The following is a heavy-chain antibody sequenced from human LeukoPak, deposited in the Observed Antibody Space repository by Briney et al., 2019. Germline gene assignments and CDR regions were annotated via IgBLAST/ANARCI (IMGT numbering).Heavy chain of an antibody. CDR1: GFTFRNSW. CDR3: AIAGSSVFWD. D-gene: IGHD3-22*01. CDR2: IEVDGSEK. V-gene: IGHV3-7*01. J-gene: IGHJ1*01. Sequence: GGSLRLSCAASGFTFRNSWMSWVRQAPGKGLEWVANIEVDGSEKYYVDSVEGRFDISRDNAKNSLYLQMNSLRGEDTAVYYCAIAGSSVFWDWGQGTLVTVSS.